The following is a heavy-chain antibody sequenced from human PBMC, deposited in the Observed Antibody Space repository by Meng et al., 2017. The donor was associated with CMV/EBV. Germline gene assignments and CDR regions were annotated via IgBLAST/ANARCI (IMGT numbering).Heavy chain of an antibody. Sequence: GESLKISCAASGFTFSSYNMNWVRQAPGKGLEWVSYISSSSSTIYYADSVKGRFTISRDNAKNSLYLQMNSLRAEDTAVYYCARVGRWSIKADYYLYFDLWGRGTLVTVSS. CDR1: GFTFSSYN. J-gene: IGHJ2*01. V-gene: IGHV3-48*04. CDR2: ISSSSSTI. CDR3: ARVGRWSIKADYYLYFDL. D-gene: IGHD2-8*02.